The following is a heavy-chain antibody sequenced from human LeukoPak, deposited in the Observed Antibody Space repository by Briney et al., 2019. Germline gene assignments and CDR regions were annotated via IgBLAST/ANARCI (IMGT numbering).Heavy chain of an antibody. D-gene: IGHD1-26*01. J-gene: IGHJ1*01. CDR1: GFTFSSYA. Sequence: GGSLRLSCAASGFTFSSYAMHWVRQAPGKGLEWVAVISYDGSNKYYADSVKGRFTISRDNSKNTLYLQMNSLRAEDTAVYYCARAYHSGSYYGTFAEYFQHWGQGTLVTVSS. CDR2: ISYDGSNK. V-gene: IGHV3-30*04. CDR3: ARAYHSGSYYGTFAEYFQH.